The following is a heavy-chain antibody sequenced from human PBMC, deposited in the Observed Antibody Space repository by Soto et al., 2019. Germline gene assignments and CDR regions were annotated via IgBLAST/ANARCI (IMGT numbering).Heavy chain of an antibody. Sequence: QVQLQQSGPGLVKPSQTLSLTCTVSGGSISYDYYHWTWIRQSPGNGLEWIGYIHYSGRIISNPCFKSRVPISVDTSNNAFSPQLSSVTAEDTAVYFCARADDGCARDYYCLDVWGQGTTVTVSS. CDR1: GGSISYDYYH. D-gene: IGHD2-15*01. CDR2: IHYSGRI. V-gene: IGHV4-30-4*08. J-gene: IGHJ6*02. CDR3: ARADDGCARDYYCLDV.